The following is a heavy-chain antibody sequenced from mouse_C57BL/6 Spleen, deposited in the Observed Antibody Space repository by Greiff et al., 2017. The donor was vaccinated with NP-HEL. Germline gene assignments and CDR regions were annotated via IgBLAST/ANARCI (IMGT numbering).Heavy chain of an antibody. CDR1: GYAFSSSW. Sequence: VQLQQSGPELVKPGASVKISCKASGYAFSSSWMNWVKQRPGKGLEWIGRIYPGDGDTNYNGKFKGKATLTADKSSSTAYMQLSSLTSEDSAVYFCARSKYYGSTSWFAYGGQGTLVTVSA. J-gene: IGHJ3*01. D-gene: IGHD1-1*01. CDR2: IYPGDGDT. CDR3: ARSKYYGSTSWFAY. V-gene: IGHV1-82*01.